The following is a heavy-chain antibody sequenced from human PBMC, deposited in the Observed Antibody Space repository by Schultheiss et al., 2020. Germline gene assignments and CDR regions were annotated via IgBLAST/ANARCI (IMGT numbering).Heavy chain of an antibody. J-gene: IGHJ6*02. CDR3: ARGGDIVVVVAATPPPSNFFYGMDV. CDR1: GYTFTSYG. D-gene: IGHD2-15*01. Sequence: ASVKVSCKASGYTFTSYGISWVRQAPGQGLEWMGWINPNSGDTSYTQKFQGRVTLTREASISTAYMELIRLTSDDTAVYYCARGGDIVVVVAATPPPSNFFYGMDVWGQGTTVTVSS. V-gene: IGHV1-2*02. CDR2: INPNSGDT.